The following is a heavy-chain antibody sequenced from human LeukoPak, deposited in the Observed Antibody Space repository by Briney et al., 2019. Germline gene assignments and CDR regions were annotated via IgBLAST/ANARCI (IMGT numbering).Heavy chain of an antibody. Sequence: GGSLRLSCAASGFTFSSYGMHWVRQAPGKGLEWVAVISYDGSNRYYADSVKGRFTISRDNSKNTLYLQMNSLQSEDTAVYYCTTYYDGRGDYWGQGTLVTVST. CDR1: GFTFSSYG. J-gene: IGHJ4*02. V-gene: IGHV3-30*03. CDR3: TTYYDGRGDY. CDR2: ISYDGSNR. D-gene: IGHD3-22*01.